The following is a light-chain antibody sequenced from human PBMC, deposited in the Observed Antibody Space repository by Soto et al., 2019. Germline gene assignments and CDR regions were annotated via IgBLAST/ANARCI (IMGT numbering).Light chain of an antibody. CDR1: QSVSDS. J-gene: IGKJ1*01. V-gene: IGKV3-11*01. Sequence: EIVLTQSPATLSLSPGERATLSCRASQSVSDSLAWFQHKPGQAPRLLIFHASSRAAGTPARFSGSGCGTAFSITISSLGPEDFAVYYCQHRSNWPQTFGQGTRVE. CDR2: HAS. CDR3: QHRSNWPQT.